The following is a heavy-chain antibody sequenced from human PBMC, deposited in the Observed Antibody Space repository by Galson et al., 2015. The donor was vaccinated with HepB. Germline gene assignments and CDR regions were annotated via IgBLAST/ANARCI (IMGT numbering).Heavy chain of an antibody. D-gene: IGHD5-18*01. V-gene: IGHV1-69*13. CDR1: GGTFSSYA. J-gene: IGHJ3*02. CDR3: ARGIHSTGAFDT. CDR2: IIPIFGTA. Sequence: SVKVSCKASGGTFSSYAISWVRQAPGQGLEWMGGIIPIFGTANYAQKFQGRVTITADESTSTAYMELSSLRSEDTAVYYCARGIHSTGAFDTWGQGTMVTVSS.